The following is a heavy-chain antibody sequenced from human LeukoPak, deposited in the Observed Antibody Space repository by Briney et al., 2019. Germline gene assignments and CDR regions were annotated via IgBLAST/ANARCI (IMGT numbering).Heavy chain of an antibody. CDR1: GFTFDDYA. D-gene: IGHD6-19*01. CDR3: AKGASIAVAGTLDY. V-gene: IGHV3-9*01. J-gene: IGHJ4*02. CDR2: ISWNSGSI. Sequence: GGSLRLSCAVSGFTFDDYAMHWVRRAPGKGLEWVSGISWNSGSIDYADSVKGRFTISRDNAKNSLYLQMNSLRAEDTALYYCAKGASIAVAGTLDYWGQGTLVTVSS.